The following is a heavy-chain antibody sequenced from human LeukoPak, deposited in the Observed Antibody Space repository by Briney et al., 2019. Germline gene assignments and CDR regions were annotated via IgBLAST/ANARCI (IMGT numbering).Heavy chain of an antibody. Sequence: GGSLRLSCTASGFAFSSFAMGWVRQAPGKGLEWVSSISGSGGSTYYPDSVKGRFTISRDSSKNTLYLQMNSLRADDTALYYCAKVSYGSGTSETPFDSWGQGTLVTVSS. D-gene: IGHD3-10*01. J-gene: IGHJ4*02. CDR1: GFAFSSFA. V-gene: IGHV3-23*01. CDR2: ISGSGGST. CDR3: AKVSYGSGTSETPFDS.